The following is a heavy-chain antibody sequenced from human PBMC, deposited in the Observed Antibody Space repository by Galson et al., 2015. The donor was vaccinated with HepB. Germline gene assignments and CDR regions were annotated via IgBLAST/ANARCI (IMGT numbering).Heavy chain of an antibody. CDR2: IYYSGST. J-gene: IGHJ4*02. D-gene: IGHD4-23*01. CDR3: SRGGNSGFDY. V-gene: IGHV4-39*07. CDR1: GGSISSSSYY. Sequence: ETLSLTCTVSGGSISSSSYYWGWIRQPPGKGLEWIGSIYYSGSTYYNPSLKSRVTISVDTSENQFSLKLSTATAADTAVYYCSRGGNSGFDYWGQATLVTVSS.